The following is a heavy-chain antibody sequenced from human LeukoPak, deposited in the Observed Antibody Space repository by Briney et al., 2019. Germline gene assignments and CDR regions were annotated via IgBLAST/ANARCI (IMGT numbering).Heavy chain of an antibody. CDR2: KNPNSGNT. Sequence: ASVKVSCKPSVYTFTSYDINCVRQATGQGLEWMGWKNPNSGNTGYAQKFQGRDTITRNTSIRTAYMELSSLRSEDTAVYYCARVYSSSHYYYYYYYMDVWGKGTTVTVSS. V-gene: IGHV1-8*03. D-gene: IGHD6-13*01. J-gene: IGHJ6*03. CDR1: VYTFTSYD. CDR3: ARVYSSSHYYYYYYYMDV.